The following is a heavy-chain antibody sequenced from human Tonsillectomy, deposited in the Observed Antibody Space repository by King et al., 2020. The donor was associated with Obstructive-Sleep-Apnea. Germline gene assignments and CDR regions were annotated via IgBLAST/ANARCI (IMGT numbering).Heavy chain of an antibody. CDR3: AKSAHYYGSGSYYDPYYFDY. CDR2: ISGSGGST. Sequence: VQLVESGGGLVQPGGSLRLSCAASGFTFSSYAMSWVRQAPGKGLEWVSAISGSGGSTYYADSVKGRFTISRDNSKNTLYLQMNSLRAEDTAVYYCAKSAHYYGSGSYYDPYYFDYWGQGTLVTVSS. J-gene: IGHJ4*02. CDR1: GFTFSSYA. D-gene: IGHD3-10*01. V-gene: IGHV3-23*04.